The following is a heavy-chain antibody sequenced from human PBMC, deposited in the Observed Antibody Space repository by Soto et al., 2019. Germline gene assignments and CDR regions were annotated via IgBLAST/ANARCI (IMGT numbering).Heavy chain of an antibody. D-gene: IGHD3-10*01. CDR2: IYYSGST. Sequence: SETLSLTCTVSGGSISSYYWSWIRQPPGKGLEWIGYIYYSGSTNYNPSLKSRVTISVDTSKNQFSLKLGSVTAADTAVYYCARAEITMVRGVTSYYYYGMDVWGQGTTVTVSS. CDR3: ARAEITMVRGVTSYYYYGMDV. J-gene: IGHJ6*02. V-gene: IGHV4-59*01. CDR1: GGSISSYY.